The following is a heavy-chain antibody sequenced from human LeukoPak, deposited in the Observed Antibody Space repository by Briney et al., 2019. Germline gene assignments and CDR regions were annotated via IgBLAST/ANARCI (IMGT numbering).Heavy chain of an antibody. Sequence: GGSLRLSCAASGFAVSSNYMSWVRQAPGKGLEWFSVIYSGGSTYYADSVKGRFTISRDNSKNTLYLQMNSLRAEDTAVYYCARVRGYSGYIDYWGQGTLVTVSS. V-gene: IGHV3-53*01. CDR1: GFAVSSNY. J-gene: IGHJ4*02. D-gene: IGHD5-12*01. CDR3: ARVRGYSGYIDY. CDR2: IYSGGST.